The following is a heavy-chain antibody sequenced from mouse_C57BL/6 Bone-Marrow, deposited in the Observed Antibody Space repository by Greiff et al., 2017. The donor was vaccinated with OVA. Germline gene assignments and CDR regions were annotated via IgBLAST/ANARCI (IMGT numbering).Heavy chain of an antibody. V-gene: IGHV1-81*01. CDR3: ARSRVRNWYFGV. Sequence: VQLQQSGAELARPGASVKLSCKASGYTFTSYGISWVKQRTGQGLEWIGEIYPRSGNTYYNEKFKGKATLTADKSSSTAYMELRSLTSEDSAVYFCARSRVRNWYFGVWGTGTTVTVSS. CDR1: GYTFTSYG. J-gene: IGHJ1*03. CDR2: IYPRSGNT. D-gene: IGHD2-14*01.